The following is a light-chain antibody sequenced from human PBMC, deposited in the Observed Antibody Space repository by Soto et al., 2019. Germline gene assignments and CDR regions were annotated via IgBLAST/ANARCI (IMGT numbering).Light chain of an antibody. Sequence: QSVLTQPPSVSGAPGQRVTISCSGTSSSIGAGYEVHWYHQLPGTAPKLVVSGNGNRPSGVPDRFSGSKSGNTASLTVSGLQAEDEADYYCSSHAGSNNYVFGTGTKVTVL. J-gene: IGLJ1*01. V-gene: IGLV1-40*01. CDR2: GNG. CDR3: SSHAGSNNYV. CDR1: SSSIGAGYE.